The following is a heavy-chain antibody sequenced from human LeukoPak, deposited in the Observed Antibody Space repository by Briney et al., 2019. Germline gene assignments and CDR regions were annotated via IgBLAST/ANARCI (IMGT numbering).Heavy chain of an antibody. V-gene: IGHV3-23*01. D-gene: IGHD2-15*01. J-gene: IGHJ4*02. CDR1: GFTFSSYA. Sequence: QTGGSLRLSCAASGFTFSSYAMSWVRQAPGKGLEWVSAISGSGGSTYYADSVKGRFTISRDNSKNTLYLQMNSLRDEDTAVYYCAKRDAGRGLPPEYWGQGTLVTVSS. CDR3: AKRDAGRGLPPEY. CDR2: ISGSGGST.